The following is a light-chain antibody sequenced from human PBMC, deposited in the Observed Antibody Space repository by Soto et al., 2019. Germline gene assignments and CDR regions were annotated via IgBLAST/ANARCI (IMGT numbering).Light chain of an antibody. CDR2: AAS. CDR3: QHLNDYRYT. V-gene: IGKV1-9*01. CDR1: QAISSS. Sequence: DIQLTQSPSFLSASVGDRVTITCRASQAISSSLAWYQHNPGKAPKLLIYAASTLQNGVPSSFSGSGSGTEFTLTTSSLQPEHFATYYCQHLNDYRYTFGQGTKVEI. J-gene: IGKJ2*01.